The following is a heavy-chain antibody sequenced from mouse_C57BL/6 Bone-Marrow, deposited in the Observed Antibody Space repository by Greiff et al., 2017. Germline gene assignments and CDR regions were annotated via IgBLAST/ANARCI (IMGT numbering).Heavy chain of an antibody. CDR3: ARSRYYGSPHFDY. CDR1: GYTFTSYG. J-gene: IGHJ2*01. Sequence: QVHVKQSGAELARPGASVKLSCKASGYTFTSYGISWVKQRTGQGLEWIGEIYPRSGNTYYNEKFKGKATLTADKSSSTAYMELRSLTSEDSAVYFCARSRYYGSPHFDYWGQGTTLTVSS. V-gene: IGHV1-81*01. CDR2: IYPRSGNT. D-gene: IGHD1-1*01.